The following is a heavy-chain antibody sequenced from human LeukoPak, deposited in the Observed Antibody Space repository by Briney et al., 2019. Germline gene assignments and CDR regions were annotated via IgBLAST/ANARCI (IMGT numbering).Heavy chain of an antibody. V-gene: IGHV3-53*04. CDR2: IYSGGST. CDR3: ARGGWLKFGRPFDY. J-gene: IGHJ4*02. CDR1: GFTVSSNY. Sequence: GGSLRLSCAASGFTVSSNYMSWVRQAPGKGLEWGSVIYSGGSTYYADSVKGRFTISRHNYKNTLYLQMNSLRAEDTAVYYCARGGWLKFGRPFDYWGQGNLVTVSS. D-gene: IGHD5-24*01.